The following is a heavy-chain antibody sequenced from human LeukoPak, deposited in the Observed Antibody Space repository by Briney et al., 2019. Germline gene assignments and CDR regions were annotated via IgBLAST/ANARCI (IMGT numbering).Heavy chain of an antibody. V-gene: IGHV4-34*01. CDR1: GGSFSGYY. CDR3: ARGGYSYGYYNPNWFDP. Sequence: PSETLSLTCAVYGGSFSGYYWSWIRQPPGKGLEWIGEINHSGSTNYHPSLKSRVTISVDTSKNQFSLKLSSVTAADTAVYYCARGGYSYGYYNPNWFDPWGQGTLVTVSS. J-gene: IGHJ5*02. CDR2: INHSGST. D-gene: IGHD5-18*01.